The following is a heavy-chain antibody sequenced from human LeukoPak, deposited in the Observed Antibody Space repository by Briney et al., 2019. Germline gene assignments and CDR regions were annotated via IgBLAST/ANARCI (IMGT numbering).Heavy chain of an antibody. V-gene: IGHV3-48*01. CDR1: GFTFSSYS. CDR3: ARGYSPLLRYFDSTQNWGVDY. J-gene: IGHJ4*02. Sequence: QSWGALRLSCAASGFTFSSYSMNWVRQAPGKGLEWVSYISSSSSTIYYADSVKGRFTISRDNAKNSLYLQMNSLRAEDTAVYYCARGYSPLLRYFDSTQNWGVDYWGQGTLVTVSS. D-gene: IGHD3-9*01. CDR2: ISSSSSTI.